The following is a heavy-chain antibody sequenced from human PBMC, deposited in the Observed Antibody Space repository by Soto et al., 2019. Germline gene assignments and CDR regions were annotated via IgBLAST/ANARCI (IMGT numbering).Heavy chain of an antibody. CDR3: ARADSSRAFDI. Sequence: KASETLSLTCTVSGGSVSSGSYYWSWIRQPPGKGLEWIGYIYYSGSTNYNPSLKSRVTISVDTSKNQFSLKLSSVTAADTAVYYCARADSSRAFDIWGQGTMVTVSS. V-gene: IGHV4-61*01. CDR2: IYYSGST. CDR1: GGSVSSGSYY. D-gene: IGHD3-22*01. J-gene: IGHJ3*02.